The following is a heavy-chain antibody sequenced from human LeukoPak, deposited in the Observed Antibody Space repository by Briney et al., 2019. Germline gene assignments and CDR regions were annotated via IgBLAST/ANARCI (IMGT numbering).Heavy chain of an antibody. D-gene: IGHD3-22*01. CDR1: GNSISSGDNY. J-gene: IGHJ4*02. CDR3: ARASYSYDINGWVPFDY. V-gene: IGHV4-61*02. Sequence: SETLSLTCTVSGNSISSGDNYWSWIRQPAGKGLEWIGRIYTSRSTNYNPSLKSRVTISGNTSKNQFSLRLSFVTAADTAVYYCARASYSYDINGWVPFDYWGQGTLVTVSS. CDR2: IYTSRST.